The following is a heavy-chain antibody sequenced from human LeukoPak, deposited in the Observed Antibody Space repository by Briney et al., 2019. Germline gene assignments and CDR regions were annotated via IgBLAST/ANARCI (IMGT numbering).Heavy chain of an antibody. CDR1: GGSISSGRYY. D-gene: IGHD5-12*01. CDR3: ARFTQYSGYADQ. J-gene: IGHJ4*02. Sequence: PSETLSLTCTVSGGSISSGRYYWNWIRQPAGKGLEWIGRIYTSGSTNYNPSLKSRITISVDTSKNQFSLKLSSVTAADTAVFYCARFTQYSGYADQWGQGTLVTVPS. CDR2: IYTSGST. V-gene: IGHV4-61*02.